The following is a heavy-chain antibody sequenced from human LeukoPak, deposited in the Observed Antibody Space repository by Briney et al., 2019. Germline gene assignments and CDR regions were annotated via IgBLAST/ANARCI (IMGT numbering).Heavy chain of an antibody. CDR2: IWYDGSNK. CDR3: ARDLSGFAGSSGYYPTAPDY. D-gene: IGHD3-22*01. V-gene: IGHV3-33*01. CDR1: GFTFSSYG. Sequence: PGGSLRLSCAASGFTFSSYGMHWVRQAPGKGLEWVAVIWYDGSNKYYADSVKGRFTISRDNSKNTLYLQMNSLRAEDTAVYYCARDLSGFAGSSGYYPTAPDYWGQGTLVTVSS. J-gene: IGHJ4*02.